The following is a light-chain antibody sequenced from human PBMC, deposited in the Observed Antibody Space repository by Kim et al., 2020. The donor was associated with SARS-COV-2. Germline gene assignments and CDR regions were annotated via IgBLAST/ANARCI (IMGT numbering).Light chain of an antibody. CDR1: QNGSKN. J-gene: IGLJ2*01. Sequence: SVGQRPRTRITGGGNQNGSKNWHRYKPKQGQAPVLVIYRNSNRPSAVPDRFSSSNTGTTVTITISRAQAGAEADYYCPVWDSSTAVFGGGTQLTVL. CDR2: RNS. CDR3: PVWDSSTAV. V-gene: IGLV3-9*01.